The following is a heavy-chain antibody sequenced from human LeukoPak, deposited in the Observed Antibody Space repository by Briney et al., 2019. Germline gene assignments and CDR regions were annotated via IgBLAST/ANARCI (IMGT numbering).Heavy chain of an antibody. D-gene: IGHD7-27*01. J-gene: IGHJ3*02. V-gene: IGHV3-11*04. CDR1: GFTFSDYY. CDR2: ISSSGSTI. CDR3: VRGVLTGAAFDI. Sequence: GGSLRLSCAASGFTFSDYYMSWIRQAPGKGLEWVSYISSSGSTIYYADSVKGRFTISRDNAKNSLYLQMSSLRAEDTAVYYCVRGVLTGAAFDIWGQGTMVTVSS.